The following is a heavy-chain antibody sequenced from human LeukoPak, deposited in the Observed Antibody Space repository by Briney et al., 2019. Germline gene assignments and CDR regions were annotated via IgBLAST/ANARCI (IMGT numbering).Heavy chain of an antibody. CDR1: GFTFSNYA. CDR3: ARDLELTYYDSSGYDY. J-gene: IGHJ4*02. CDR2: ISGSGLTT. V-gene: IGHV3-23*01. D-gene: IGHD3-22*01. Sequence: GGPLRLSCVASGFTFSNYAMSWVRLAPGRGLEWVSVISGSGLTTFYADSVKGRFTISRDNAKNTLYLQMNSLRAEDTAVYYCARDLELTYYDSSGYDYWGQGTPVTVSS.